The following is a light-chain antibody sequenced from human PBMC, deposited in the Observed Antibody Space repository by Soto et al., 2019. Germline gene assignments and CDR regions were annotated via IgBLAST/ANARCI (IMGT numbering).Light chain of an antibody. CDR1: QSISSW. Sequence: IQMTQSPSTLSASVGDRVTITCRASQSISSWLAWYQQKPGKAPKLLIYKASSLESGVPSRFSGSVSGTEFTLTISSLQPDDFATYYCHQYNYYRPTFGQGTKVDIK. CDR2: KAS. J-gene: IGKJ1*01. V-gene: IGKV1-5*03. CDR3: HQYNYYRPT.